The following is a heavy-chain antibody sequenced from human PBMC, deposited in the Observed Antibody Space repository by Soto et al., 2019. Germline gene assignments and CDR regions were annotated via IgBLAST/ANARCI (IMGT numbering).Heavy chain of an antibody. CDR1: GFAVSTDY. V-gene: IGHV3-11*06. Sequence: SGGSLRLSCAASGFAVSTDYLIWVRQAPGKGLEWVSYISGSGTSTQYSDSVKGRFTISRDNAKNSLHLQMNSLGAEDTAVYYCASKIVTPGYHYYDYWGQGTLVTVSS. D-gene: IGHD3-9*01. J-gene: IGHJ4*02. CDR3: ASKIVTPGYHYYDY. CDR2: ISGSGTST.